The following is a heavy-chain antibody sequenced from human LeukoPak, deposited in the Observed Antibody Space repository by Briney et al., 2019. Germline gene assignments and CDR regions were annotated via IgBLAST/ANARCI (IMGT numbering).Heavy chain of an antibody. Sequence: GRSLRLSCAASGFTFSSYAMHWVRQAPGKGLEWVAVISYDGSNKYYADSVKGRFTISRDNSKNTLYLQMNSLRAEDTAVYYCAKRFDIVVVPAAIPDYFDYWGQGTLVTVSS. V-gene: IGHV3-30-3*02. D-gene: IGHD2-2*01. CDR1: GFTFSSYA. CDR2: ISYDGSNK. J-gene: IGHJ4*02. CDR3: AKRFDIVVVPAAIPDYFDY.